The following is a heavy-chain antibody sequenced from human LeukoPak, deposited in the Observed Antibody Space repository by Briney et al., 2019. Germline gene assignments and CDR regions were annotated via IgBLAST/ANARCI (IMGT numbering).Heavy chain of an antibody. CDR2: ISYDGSNK. CDR1: GFTFSSYG. V-gene: IGHV3-30*03. J-gene: IGHJ4*02. Sequence: QPGGSLRLSCAASGFTFSSYGMHWVRQAPGKGLEWVAVISYDGSNKYYADSVKGRFTISRDNPKNTLYLQMNSLRAEDTAVYYCARDRILTGYLFDYWGQGTLVTVSS. D-gene: IGHD3-9*01. CDR3: ARDRILTGYLFDY.